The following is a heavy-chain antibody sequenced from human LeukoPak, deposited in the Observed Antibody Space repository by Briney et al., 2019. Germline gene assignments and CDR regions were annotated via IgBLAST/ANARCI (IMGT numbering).Heavy chain of an antibody. CDR3: ATDFYDST. CDR2: IRSNSDGGTI. J-gene: IGHJ5*02. Sequence: GGSLRLSCATSGFTFSNAWMNWVRQAPGKGLEWVGRIRSNSDGGTIDYTAPVKGRFTLSRDDSKTTLYLQMNSLQTEDTAVYYRATDFYDSTWGQGTLVTVSS. V-gene: IGHV3-15*07. CDR1: GFTFSNAW. D-gene: IGHD3-22*01.